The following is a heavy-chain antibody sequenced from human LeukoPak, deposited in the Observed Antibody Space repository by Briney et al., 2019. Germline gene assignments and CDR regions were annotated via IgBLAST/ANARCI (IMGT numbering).Heavy chain of an antibody. CDR3: AKGDRNGWYFDY. V-gene: IGHV3-20*01. J-gene: IGHJ4*02. CDR2: INWNGEST. CDR1: GFTFSSYA. Sequence: PGGSLRLSCAAFGFTFSSYAMSWVRQTPGKGLEWVSGINWNGESTGYADSVKGRFTISRDNAKNSLFLQMNSLRVEDTALYHCAKGDRNGWYFDYWGLGTLVTVSS. D-gene: IGHD6-19*01.